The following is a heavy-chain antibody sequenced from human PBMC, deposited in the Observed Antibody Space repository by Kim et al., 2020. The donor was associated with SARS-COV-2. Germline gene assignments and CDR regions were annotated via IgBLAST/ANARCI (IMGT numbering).Heavy chain of an antibody. V-gene: IGHV4-39*01. CDR2: IYYSGST. CDR3: AGIPFDSSGYYPPERFDP. Sequence: SETLSLTCTVSGGSISSSSYYWGWIRQPPGKGLEWIGSIYYSGSTYYNPSLKSRVTISVDTSKNQFSLKLSSVTAADTAVYYCAGIPFDSSGYYPPERFDPWGQGTLVTVSS. J-gene: IGHJ5*02. CDR1: GGSISSSSYY. D-gene: IGHD3-22*01.